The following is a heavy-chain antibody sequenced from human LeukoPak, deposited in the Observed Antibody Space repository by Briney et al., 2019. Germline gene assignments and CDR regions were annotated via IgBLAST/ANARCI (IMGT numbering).Heavy chain of an antibody. Sequence: PSETLSLTCAVYGGSFSGYYWSWIRQPPGKGLEWIGYVYYSGTTNYNPSLKSRVTTSVDTSKNQFSLKVSSVTAADTAVYYCARDISPETLRVWGQGTLVTVSS. CDR1: GGSFSGYY. V-gene: IGHV4-59*01. CDR2: VYYSGTT. CDR3: ARDISPETLRV. J-gene: IGHJ4*02. D-gene: IGHD2/OR15-2a*01.